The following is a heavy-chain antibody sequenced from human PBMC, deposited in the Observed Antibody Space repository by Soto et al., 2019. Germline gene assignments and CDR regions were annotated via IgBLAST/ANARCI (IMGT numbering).Heavy chain of an antibody. CDR3: AREGVVPPINYYYGMDV. J-gene: IGHJ6*02. Sequence: QVQLQLSGPGLVKPSQTLSLTCAISGDSVSSNSAAWNWIRQSPTRGLEWLGRTYYRSKWYNDYAVSVKSRITINPDTAKNQFSLQLNSVTPEDTAVYYCAREGVVPPINYYYGMDVWGQGTTVTVSS. V-gene: IGHV6-1*01. CDR1: GDSVSSNSAA. CDR2: TYYRSKWYN. D-gene: IGHD2-2*01.